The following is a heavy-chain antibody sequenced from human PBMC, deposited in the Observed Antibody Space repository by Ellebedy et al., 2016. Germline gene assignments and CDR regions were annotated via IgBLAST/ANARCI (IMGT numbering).Heavy chain of an antibody. CDR1: GGSISSSSYY. D-gene: IGHD3-22*01. CDR3: ARGLYFDSSGYYYWFDS. Sequence: SETLSLXCTVSGGSISSSSYYWSWIRQPPGRGLEWIGYVYHSGSTKLNPSLQSRVTMSVDTSKNQFSLKLRSVTAPDTAVYYCARGLYFDSSGYYYWFDSWGQGTLVTVSS. V-gene: IGHV4-61*01. J-gene: IGHJ5*01. CDR2: VYHSGST.